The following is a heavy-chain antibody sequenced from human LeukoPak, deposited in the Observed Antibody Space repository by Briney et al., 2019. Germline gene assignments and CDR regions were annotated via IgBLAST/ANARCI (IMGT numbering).Heavy chain of an antibody. V-gene: IGHV1-46*01. CDR3: ARQGVIPADY. D-gene: IGHD3-16*02. CDR2: IDPTGGST. CDR1: GYFFTSYH. Sequence: GASVKVSCKASGYFFTSYHMHWVRQAPGQGLEWMGIIDPTGGSTTYPQRFQGRVTMTRDTSTSTVYMELSSLRSEDTAVYYCARQGVIPADYWGQGTLVTVSS. J-gene: IGHJ4*02.